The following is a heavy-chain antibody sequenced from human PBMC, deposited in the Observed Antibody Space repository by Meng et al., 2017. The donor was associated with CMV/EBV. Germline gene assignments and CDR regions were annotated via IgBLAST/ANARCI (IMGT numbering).Heavy chain of an antibody. CDR3: ARFGELERFDP. J-gene: IGHJ5*02. CDR2: INHSGST. Sequence: LTCAVYGGSFSGYYWSWIRQPPGKGLEWIGEINHSGSTNYNPSLKSRVTISVDTSKNQFSLKLSSVTAADTAVYYCARFGELERFDPWGQGTLVTVSS. CDR1: GGSFSGYY. V-gene: IGHV4-34*01. D-gene: IGHD3-10*01.